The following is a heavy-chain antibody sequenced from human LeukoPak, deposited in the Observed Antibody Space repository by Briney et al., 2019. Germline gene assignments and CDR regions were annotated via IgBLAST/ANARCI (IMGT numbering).Heavy chain of an antibody. Sequence: GGSLRLSCAASGFTFKNAWMSWVRQAPGKGLEWLGRIKSKSDGGTTDCTAPVKGRFTISRDDSETTLYLQMDSLKTEDTAVYYCTTDPRHWGQGTLVTVSS. CDR3: TTDPRH. CDR2: IKSKSDGGTT. CDR1: GFTFKNAW. V-gene: IGHV3-15*01. J-gene: IGHJ4*02.